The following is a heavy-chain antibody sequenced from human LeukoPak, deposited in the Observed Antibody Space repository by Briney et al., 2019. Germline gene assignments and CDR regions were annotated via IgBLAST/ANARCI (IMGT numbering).Heavy chain of an antibody. Sequence: GGSLRLSCAASGFTFSSYAMHWVRQAPGKGLEWVAVVSYDGSNKYYADSVKGRFTISRDNSKNTLYLQMNSPRAEDTAVYYCARESPPRGYDSSGYPLDYWGQGTLVTVSS. J-gene: IGHJ4*02. CDR2: VSYDGSNK. V-gene: IGHV3-30-3*01. CDR1: GFTFSSYA. D-gene: IGHD3-22*01. CDR3: ARESPPRGYDSSGYPLDY.